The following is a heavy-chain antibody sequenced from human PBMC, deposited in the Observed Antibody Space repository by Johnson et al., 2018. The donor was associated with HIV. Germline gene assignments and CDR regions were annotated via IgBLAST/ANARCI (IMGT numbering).Heavy chain of an antibody. V-gene: IGHV3-7*01. CDR3: ASGGSRYSGSYLSDAFDI. Sequence: VQLVESGGGLAQPGGSLRLSCAASGITFTNAWMTWVRQAPGKGLEWVVNINQDATEKYYVDSVKGRFTISRDNAKNTLYLQMNSLRAEDTAVYYCASGGSRYSGSYLSDAFDIWGQGTMVTVSS. CDR1: GITFTNAW. J-gene: IGHJ3*02. CDR2: INQDATEK. D-gene: IGHD1-26*01.